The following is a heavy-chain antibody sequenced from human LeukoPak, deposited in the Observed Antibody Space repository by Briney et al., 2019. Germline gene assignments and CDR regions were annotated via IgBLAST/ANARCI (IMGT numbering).Heavy chain of an antibody. D-gene: IGHD6-13*01. CDR1: GYTFTSYG. Sequence: GASVKVSCKASGYTFTSYGISWVRQAPGQGLEWMGWISAYNGNTNYAQKLQGRATMTTDTSTSTAYMELRSLRSDDTAVYYCARSSRGNIAAAFNFDYWGQGTLVTVSS. CDR2: ISAYNGNT. J-gene: IGHJ4*02. V-gene: IGHV1-18*01. CDR3: ARSSRGNIAAAFNFDY.